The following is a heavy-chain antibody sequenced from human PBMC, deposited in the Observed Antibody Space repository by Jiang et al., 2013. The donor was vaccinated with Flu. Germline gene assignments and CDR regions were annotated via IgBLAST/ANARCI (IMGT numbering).Heavy chain of an antibody. Sequence: VQLVESGGGVVQPGRSLRLSCAASGFTFSSYAMHWVRQAPGKGLEWVAVISYDGSNKYYADSVKGRFTISRDNSKNTLYLQMNSLRAEDTAVYYCARDLGLAAADNYWGQGTLVTVS. CDR2: ISYDGSNK. CDR1: GFTFSSYA. D-gene: IGHD6-13*01. CDR3: ARDLGLAAADNY. J-gene: IGHJ4*02. V-gene: IGHV3-30*01.